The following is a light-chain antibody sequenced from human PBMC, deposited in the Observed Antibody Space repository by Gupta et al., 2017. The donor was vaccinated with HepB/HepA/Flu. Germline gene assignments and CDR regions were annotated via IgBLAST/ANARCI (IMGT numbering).Light chain of an antibody. Sequence: EIVLTQSPATLSLSPGERATLSCRASQRVSSYLAWYQQKPGQAPRLLIYDASNRATGIPARCSGSGAGTDFTLTISSREPEDFAVYYCQQRSNWPPALTFGGGTKVEIK. CDR2: DAS. J-gene: IGKJ4*01. CDR1: QRVSSY. CDR3: QQRSNWPPALT. V-gene: IGKV3-11*01.